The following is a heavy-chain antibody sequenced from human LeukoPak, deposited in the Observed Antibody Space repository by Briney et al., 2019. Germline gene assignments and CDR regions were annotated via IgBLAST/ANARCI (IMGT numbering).Heavy chain of an antibody. Sequence: SETLSLTCAVSGYSNSSGYYWGWIRQPPGKGLEWIGNIYHGGSTYYNPSLKSRVTISVDTSRSQFSLKLDSVTAADTAVYYCARVLAMNYFDYWGQGTLVTVSS. CDR2: IYHGGST. CDR3: ARVLAMNYFDY. J-gene: IGHJ4*02. V-gene: IGHV4-38-2*01. CDR1: GYSNSSGYY.